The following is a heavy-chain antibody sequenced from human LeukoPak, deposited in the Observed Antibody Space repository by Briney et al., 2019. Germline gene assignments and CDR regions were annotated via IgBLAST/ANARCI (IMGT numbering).Heavy chain of an antibody. Sequence: GGSLRLSCAASGFTFSSYSMNWVRQAPGKGMEWVSYISSSSSTIYYADSVKGRFTISRDNAKNSLYLQMNSLRAEDTAVYYCARARGPGIAAAGKIAAFDIWGRGTMATVSS. V-gene: IGHV3-48*01. CDR2: ISSSSSTI. CDR3: ARARGPGIAAAGKIAAFDI. J-gene: IGHJ3*02. D-gene: IGHD6-13*01. CDR1: GFTFSSYS.